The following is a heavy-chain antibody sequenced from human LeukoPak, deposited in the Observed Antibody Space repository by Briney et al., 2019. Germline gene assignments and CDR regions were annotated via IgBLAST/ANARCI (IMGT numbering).Heavy chain of an antibody. Sequence: HAGGSLRLSCAASGLTFADYAMHWVRQAPGKGLEWVSGISCNSGSIGYADSVKGRFTISRDNAKNSLYLQMNSLRAEDTALYYCAKDIGHSSSWYVIGFDYWGQGTLVTVSS. D-gene: IGHD6-13*01. V-gene: IGHV3-9*01. CDR1: GLTFADYA. J-gene: IGHJ4*02. CDR3: AKDIGHSSSWYVIGFDY. CDR2: ISCNSGSI.